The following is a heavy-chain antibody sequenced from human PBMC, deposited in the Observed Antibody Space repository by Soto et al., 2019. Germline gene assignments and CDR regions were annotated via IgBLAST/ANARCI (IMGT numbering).Heavy chain of an antibody. J-gene: IGHJ6*02. CDR1: GFTFSSYG. CDR3: VRAAGYSGNDYVYYYGMDV. D-gene: IGHD5-12*01. V-gene: IGHV3-33*01. Sequence: QVQLVESGGGVVQPGRSLRLSCAASGFTFSSYGMHWVRQAPGKGLEWVALVWYDGGNKYYADSVKGRFTTSRDNSKNTLYLQMKSLRDEDTAVYYCVRAAGYSGNDYVYYYGMDVWGQGTTVTVSS. CDR2: VWYDGGNK.